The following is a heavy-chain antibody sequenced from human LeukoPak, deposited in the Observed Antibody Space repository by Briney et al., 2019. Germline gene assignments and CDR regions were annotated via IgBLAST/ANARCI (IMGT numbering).Heavy chain of an antibody. Sequence: SVKVSCKASGGTFSSYAISWVRRAPGQGLEWMGRIIPILGIANYAQKFQGRVTITADKSTTTAYMELSSLRSEDTAVYYCARGYCSGGSCYFSQDFDYWGQGTLVTVSS. CDR2: IIPILGIA. CDR1: GGTFSSYA. CDR3: ARGYCSGGSCYFSQDFDY. J-gene: IGHJ4*02. D-gene: IGHD2-15*01. V-gene: IGHV1-69*04.